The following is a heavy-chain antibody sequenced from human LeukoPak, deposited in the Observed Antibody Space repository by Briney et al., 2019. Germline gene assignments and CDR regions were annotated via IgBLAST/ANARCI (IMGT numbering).Heavy chain of an antibody. D-gene: IGHD3-10*02. J-gene: IGHJ4*02. CDR1: GYTFSSNW. V-gene: IGHV3-74*01. Sequence: GESLTLSCAAAGYTFSSNWMDWVRQAPGKGLVWVSRINSDGSSTSYADSVKGRFTISRDNAKNTLYLQMNSLRAEDTAVYYCGRDDDRVRGVIDYWGQGTLVTVSS. CDR2: INSDGSST. CDR3: GRDDDRVRGVIDY.